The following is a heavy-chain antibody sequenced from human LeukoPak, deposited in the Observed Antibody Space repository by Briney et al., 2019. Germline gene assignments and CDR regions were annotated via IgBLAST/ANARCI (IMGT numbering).Heavy chain of an antibody. CDR2: ISTGSSTI. CDR3: ARSEIVGATMVYNYMDV. CDR1: GFTFSSYS. V-gene: IGHV3-48*01. Sequence: GGSLRLSCAASGFTFSSYSMKWVRQAPGKGLEWVSYISTGSSTIYYADSVKGRFTISRDNAKNSLCLQMNSLRAEDTAVYYCARSEIVGATMVYNYMDVWGKGTTVTVSS. D-gene: IGHD1-26*01. J-gene: IGHJ6*03.